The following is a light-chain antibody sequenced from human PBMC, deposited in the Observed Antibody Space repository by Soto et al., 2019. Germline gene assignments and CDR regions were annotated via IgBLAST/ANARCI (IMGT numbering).Light chain of an antibody. J-gene: IGKJ1*01. V-gene: IGKV3-20*01. CDR1: RSVGRN. CDR3: QQYGSSPWT. CDR2: AAS. Sequence: ETVLTQSPPTLSVSPGEGVTLSCRASRSVGRNLAWYQQKPGQAPRLLIYAASTRATGIPDRFSGSGSGTDFTFTISRLEPGDFAVYYCQQYGSSPWTFGQGTKVDIK.